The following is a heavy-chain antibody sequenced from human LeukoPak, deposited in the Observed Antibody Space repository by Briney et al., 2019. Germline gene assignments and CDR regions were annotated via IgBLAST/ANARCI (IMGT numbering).Heavy chain of an antibody. J-gene: IGHJ5*02. CDR1: GGTFSSYA. Sequence: SVKVSCKASGGTFSSYAISWVRQAPGQGLEWMGGIIPIFGTANYAQKFQGRVTITADESTSTAYMELSSLRSEDTAVYYCARTHCSGGSCYSAWFDPWGQGTLFTVSS. CDR2: IIPIFGTA. V-gene: IGHV1-69*13. D-gene: IGHD2-15*01. CDR3: ARTHCSGGSCYSAWFDP.